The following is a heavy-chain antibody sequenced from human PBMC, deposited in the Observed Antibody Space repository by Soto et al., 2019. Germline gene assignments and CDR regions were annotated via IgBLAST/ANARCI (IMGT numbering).Heavy chain of an antibody. D-gene: IGHD3-10*01. CDR3: ARDNSWDYGSGLMAWWFDP. J-gene: IGHJ5*02. V-gene: IGHV1-3*01. CDR1: GYTFTSYT. CDR2: INAGNGYT. Sequence: GASVKVSCKASGYTFTSYTVHWVRQAPGQRLEWMGKINAGNGYTEYSQKFQGRITFTRDKSASTASMELSSLRSEDTALYYCARDNSWDYGSGLMAWWFDPWGQGTLVTVSS.